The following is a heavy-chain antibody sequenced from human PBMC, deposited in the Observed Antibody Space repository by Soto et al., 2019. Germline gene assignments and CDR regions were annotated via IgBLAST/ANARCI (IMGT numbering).Heavy chain of an antibody. D-gene: IGHD3-10*02. CDR2: ITGSGSHA. J-gene: IGHJ6*02. CDR1: GFTFSNYS. Sequence: EVQLLESGGGLVQPGGSLRLSCAASGFTFSNYSMRWVRQTPGKGLEWVSTITGSGSHAYYADSVKGRFTISNDISKSTLFLHMNSLSAEDTAVYYCAKDCSGRWAMDAWGQGTTVTVSS. CDR3: AKDCSGRWAMDA. V-gene: IGHV3-23*01.